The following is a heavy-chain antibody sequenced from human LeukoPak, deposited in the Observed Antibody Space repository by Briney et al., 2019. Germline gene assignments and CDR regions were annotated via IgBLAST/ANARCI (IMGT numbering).Heavy chain of an antibody. Sequence: VKVSCKASGGTFSSYAISWVRQAPGQGLECMGRIIPILGIANYAQKFQGRVTITADKSTSTAYMELSSLRSEDTAVYYCARDFLAPYYYGSGSYSEVAFDIWGQGTMVTVSS. CDR1: GGTFSSYA. D-gene: IGHD3-10*01. J-gene: IGHJ3*02. CDR2: IIPILGIA. CDR3: ARDFLAPYYYGSGSYSEVAFDI. V-gene: IGHV1-69*10.